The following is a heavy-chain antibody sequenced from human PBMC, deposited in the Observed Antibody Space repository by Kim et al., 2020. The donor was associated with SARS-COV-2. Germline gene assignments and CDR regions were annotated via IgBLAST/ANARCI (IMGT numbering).Heavy chain of an antibody. D-gene: IGHD2-2*01. CDR3: ARDGGWIVVVPAARGDFDY. V-gene: IGHV3-30*04. CDR2: ISYDGSNK. Sequence: GGSLRLSCAASGFTFSSYAMHWVRQAPGKGLEWVAVISYDGSNKYYADSVKGRFTISRDNSKNTLYLQMNSLRAEDTAVYYCARDGGWIVVVPAARGDFDYWGQGTLVTVSS. CDR1: GFTFSSYA. J-gene: IGHJ4*02.